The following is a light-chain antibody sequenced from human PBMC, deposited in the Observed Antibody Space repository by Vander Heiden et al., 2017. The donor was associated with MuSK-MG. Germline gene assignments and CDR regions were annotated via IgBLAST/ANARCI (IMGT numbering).Light chain of an antibody. Sequence: SYELTQPPSVSVSPGQTASITCSGDKLGKKNACWYQQKPGQSPVLVIYQDTKRPSGIPERFSGSPSGNTATLTISGTQAMDEADYYCQAWEVFGGGTKLTVL. CDR1: KLGKKN. J-gene: IGLJ3*02. V-gene: IGLV3-1*01. CDR2: QDT. CDR3: QAWEV.